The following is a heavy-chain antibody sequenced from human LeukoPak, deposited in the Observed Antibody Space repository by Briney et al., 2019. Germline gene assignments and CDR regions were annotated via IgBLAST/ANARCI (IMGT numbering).Heavy chain of an antibody. D-gene: IGHD5-18*01. CDR3: ARDRYSYGYYFDY. J-gene: IGHJ4*02. CDR1: GGTFISYA. V-gene: IGHV1-69*13. CDR2: IIPIFGTA. Sequence: SVKVSCKASGGTFISYAISWVRQAPGQGLEWMGGIIPIFGTANYAQKFQGRVTITADESTSTAYMELSSLRSEDTAVYYCARDRYSYGYYFDYWGQGTLVTVSS.